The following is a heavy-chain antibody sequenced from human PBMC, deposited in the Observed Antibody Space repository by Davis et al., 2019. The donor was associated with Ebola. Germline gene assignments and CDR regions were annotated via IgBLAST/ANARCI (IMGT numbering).Heavy chain of an antibody. Sequence: PGGSLRLSCAAPGFTFSNYAMSWVRQAPGKGLEWVSGISGSGATTYYADSVKGRFTISRDNSKNTLYLQMNSLRAEDTAVYYCASPLTGELAVWGQGTTVTVSS. CDR3: ASPLTGELAV. J-gene: IGHJ6*02. D-gene: IGHD7-27*01. CDR2: ISGSGATT. CDR1: GFTFSNYA. V-gene: IGHV3-23*01.